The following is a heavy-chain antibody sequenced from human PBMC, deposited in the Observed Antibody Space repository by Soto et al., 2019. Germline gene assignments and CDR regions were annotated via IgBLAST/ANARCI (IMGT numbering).Heavy chain of an antibody. CDR3: ARDRGPVGYSPEFDY. CDR1: GYTFTSYG. D-gene: IGHD5-12*01. Sequence: ASVKVSCKASGYTFTSYGISWVRQAPGQGLEWMGWISAYNGNTNYAQKLQGRVTMTTDTSTSTAYMELRSLRSDDTTVYYCARDRGPVGYSPEFDYWGQGTLVTVSS. CDR2: ISAYNGNT. J-gene: IGHJ4*02. V-gene: IGHV1-18*01.